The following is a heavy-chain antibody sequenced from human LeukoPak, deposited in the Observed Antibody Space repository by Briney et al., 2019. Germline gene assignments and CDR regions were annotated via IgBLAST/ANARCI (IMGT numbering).Heavy chain of an antibody. Sequence: GGSLRLSCAASGFIFSSYAMNWVPQAPGKGLEWVSSISSSTSSIYYADSVRGRFTISRDNAKNPLYLQMNSLRVDDTAVYYCARGVGATTHDAFHVWGQGTVVTVSS. J-gene: IGHJ3*01. CDR1: GFIFSSYA. V-gene: IGHV3-21*01. CDR3: ARGVGATTHDAFHV. CDR2: ISSSTSSI. D-gene: IGHD1-26*01.